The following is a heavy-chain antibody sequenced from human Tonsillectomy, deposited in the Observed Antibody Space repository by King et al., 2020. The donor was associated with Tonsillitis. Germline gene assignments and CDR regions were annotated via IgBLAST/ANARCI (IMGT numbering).Heavy chain of an antibody. CDR3: ARDSSTPYPLDY. D-gene: IGHD6-13*01. V-gene: IGHV3-21*01. Sequence: VQLVESGGGLVKPGGSLRLSCAASGFTFSSYSMNWVRQAPGKGLEWVSSISSSSSYIYYADSVKGRFTISRDNAKNSLYLQMNSLRADDTTEYYCARDSSTPYPLDYWGQGTLVTVSS. CDR1: GFTFSSYS. CDR2: ISSSSSYI. J-gene: IGHJ4*02.